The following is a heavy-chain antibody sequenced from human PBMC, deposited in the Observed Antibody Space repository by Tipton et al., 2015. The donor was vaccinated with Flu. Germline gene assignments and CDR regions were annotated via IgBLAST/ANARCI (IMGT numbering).Heavy chain of an antibody. J-gene: IGHJ5*02. CDR2: LHPSGVS. CDR1: GDSVSNGEYF. V-gene: IGHV4-39*01. D-gene: IGHD5-12*01. CDR3: ARQVEGYSGYENGFDT. Sequence: LRLSCSVSGDSVSNGEYFWAWVRRAPGKGLEWLGFLHPSGVSSYNPSLGSRATISVDMSKNEFSLKIKSVSVSDTAMYFCARQVEGYSGYENGFDTWGQGTQVIVSS.